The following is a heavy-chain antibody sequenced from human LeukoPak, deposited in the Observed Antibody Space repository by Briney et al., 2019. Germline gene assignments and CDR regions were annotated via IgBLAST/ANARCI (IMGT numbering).Heavy chain of an antibody. CDR3: ARDPTMVQGVIWFDP. CDR2: INHSGST. V-gene: IGHV4-34*01. J-gene: IGHJ5*02. Sequence: SETLCLTCAGYGGSFSGYYWSLIRQPPRNRLQLVGEINHSGSTNYNPSLKSRVTISVDTSKNQFSLKLSSVTAADTAVYYCARDPTMVQGVIWFDPWGQGTLVTVSS. D-gene: IGHD3-10*01. CDR1: GGSFSGYY.